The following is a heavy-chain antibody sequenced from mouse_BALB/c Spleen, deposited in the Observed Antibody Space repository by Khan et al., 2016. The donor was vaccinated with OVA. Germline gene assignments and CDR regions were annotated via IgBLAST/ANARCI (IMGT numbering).Heavy chain of an antibody. D-gene: IGHD1-1*01. V-gene: IGHV5-6*01. CDR2: INSGGHYT. CDR1: GFTFSTYG. Sequence: EVELVESGGDLVKTGGSLKLSCAASGFTFSTYGMSWVRQTPDKRLEWVATINSGGHYTYYIDSVKGRFTISRDNAKNFLYLQMTSLRSKNTAMYDWARLAYYENSEAFAYWGQGTLVTVSA. CDR3: ARLAYYENSEAFAY. J-gene: IGHJ3*01.